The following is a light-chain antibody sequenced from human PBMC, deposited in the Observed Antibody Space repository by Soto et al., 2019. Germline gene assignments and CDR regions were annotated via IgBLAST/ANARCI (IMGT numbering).Light chain of an antibody. CDR3: QQSHSGIT. Sequence: DIQMTQSPSSLSASIEDRVIITCRASQSISNHLNWYQQKAGKAPKLLIYAASSLQRGVPSTFSGGGSGTDFTLTISSLQPEDFATYYCQQSHSGITFGQGTRLEIK. J-gene: IGKJ5*01. CDR1: QSISNH. CDR2: AAS. V-gene: IGKV1-39*01.